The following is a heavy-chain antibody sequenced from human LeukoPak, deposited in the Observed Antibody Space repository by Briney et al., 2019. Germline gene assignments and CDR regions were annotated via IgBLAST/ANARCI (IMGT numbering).Heavy chain of an antibody. CDR1: GFTFSSYA. V-gene: IGHV3-23*01. CDR3: AKSVVVTAIPDY. D-gene: IGHD2-21*02. CDR2: ISGSGGST. J-gene: IGHJ4*02. Sequence: GGSLRLSCAASGFTFSSYAMSWVRQAPGKGLEWVSAISGSGGSTYYAGSVKGRFNISRDNSKNTLYLQMNSLRAEDRAVYYCAKSVVVTAIPDYWGQGTLVTVSS.